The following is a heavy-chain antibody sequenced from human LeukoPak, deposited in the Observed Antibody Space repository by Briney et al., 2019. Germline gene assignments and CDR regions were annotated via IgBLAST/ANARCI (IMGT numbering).Heavy chain of an antibody. CDR2: ISYDGSNK. V-gene: IGHV3-30*04. CDR3: AREVEVCGDYSWFDP. Sequence: GRTLRLSCAASGFTFSSYAMHWVRQAPGKGLEWVAVISYDGSNKYYADSVKGRFTISRDNSKNTLYLQMNSLRAEDTAVYYCAREVEVCGDYSWFDPWGQGTLVTVSS. D-gene: IGHD4-17*01. J-gene: IGHJ5*02. CDR1: GFTFSSYA.